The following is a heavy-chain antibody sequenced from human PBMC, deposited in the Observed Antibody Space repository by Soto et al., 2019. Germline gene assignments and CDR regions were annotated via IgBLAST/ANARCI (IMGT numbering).Heavy chain of an antibody. CDR3: ARDRSSSDF. D-gene: IGHD6-6*01. Sequence: QVQLVQSGVEVRKPGASVKVSCKASGYTFTSCGISWVRQAPGQGLEWMGWIRPDSSNTDYAQNFQGRVTMTTDTSTSTAFMELRSLTSDDTAVYYCARDRSSSDFWGQGTLVTVSS. CDR1: GYTFTSCG. CDR2: IRPDSSNT. V-gene: IGHV1-18*01. J-gene: IGHJ4*02.